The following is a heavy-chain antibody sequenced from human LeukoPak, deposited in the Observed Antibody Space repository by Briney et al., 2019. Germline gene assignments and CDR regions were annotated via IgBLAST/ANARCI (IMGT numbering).Heavy chain of an antibody. CDR3: ARANFLYCSSTTCLFDY. J-gene: IGHJ4*02. CDR1: GYTFTDYY. V-gene: IGHV1-2*02. CDR2: INPNDGDT. D-gene: IGHD2-2*01. Sequence: ASVKVSCKASGYTFTDYYMHWERQAPGQGFEWMGWINPNDGDTNYAQKFQGRVTMTRDTSISTAHMEVSRLRSDDTAVYYCARANFLYCSSTTCLFDYWGQGTLVTVSS.